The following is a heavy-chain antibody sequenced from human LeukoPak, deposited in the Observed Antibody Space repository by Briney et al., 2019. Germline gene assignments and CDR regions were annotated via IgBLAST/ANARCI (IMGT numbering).Heavy chain of an antibody. CDR2: TIPMFGTA. Sequence: SVKVSCKASGGTFSSNAINWVRQASGQGLEWMGGTIPMFGTANYAQHFQGRVTITADESTSTVSMELSSLRSEDTAVYYCAKWFNVVRGRYFDSWGQGTRVTVSS. V-gene: IGHV1-69*13. J-gene: IGHJ4*02. CDR1: GGTFSSNA. D-gene: IGHD3-10*01. CDR3: AKWFNVVRGRYFDS.